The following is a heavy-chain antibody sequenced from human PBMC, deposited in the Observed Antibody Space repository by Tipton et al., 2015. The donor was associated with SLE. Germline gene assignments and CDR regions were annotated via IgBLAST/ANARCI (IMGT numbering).Heavy chain of an antibody. J-gene: IGHJ4*02. CDR3: AGGSGWYYFDY. Sequence: TLSLTCAVYGGSFSGNYWSWIRQPPGKGLQWIGEINHSGSTNYRPSLKSRVTISVDTSKNQFSLKLTSVTAADTAMYYCAGGSGWYYFDYWGQGTLVTVSS. D-gene: IGHD6-19*01. CDR1: GGSFSGNY. CDR2: INHSGST. V-gene: IGHV4-34*01.